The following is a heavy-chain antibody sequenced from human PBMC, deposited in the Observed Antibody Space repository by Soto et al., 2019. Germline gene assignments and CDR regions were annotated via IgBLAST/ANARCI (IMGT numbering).Heavy chain of an antibody. Sequence: SETLCLTCTVSGFSISSAAYYGIWIRQHPGKGLEWIGYVSHSGSTYYNPSLKSRVIISVDTSKNQFPLSLTSVTAADTAVYYCAREYTYGSNFFDCWGQGALVTVSS. J-gene: IGHJ4*02. CDR1: GFSISSAAYY. V-gene: IGHV4-31*03. CDR2: VSHSGST. CDR3: AREYTYGSNFFDC. D-gene: IGHD5-18*01.